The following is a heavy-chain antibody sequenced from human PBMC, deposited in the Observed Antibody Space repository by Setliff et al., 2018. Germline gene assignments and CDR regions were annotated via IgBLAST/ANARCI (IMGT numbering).Heavy chain of an antibody. CDR3: ARRVGSVGIQLPDY. CDR1: GYTFTDYY. CDR2: INPDSGGT. V-gene: IGHV1-2*06. D-gene: IGHD5-18*01. Sequence: GASVKVSCKASGYTFTDYYIHWVRQAPGQGLEWMGRINPDSGGTNYAQKFQGRVTMTRDTSITAAYMELSSLRSEDTAVYYCARRVGSVGIQLPDYWGQGTLVTVSS. J-gene: IGHJ4*02.